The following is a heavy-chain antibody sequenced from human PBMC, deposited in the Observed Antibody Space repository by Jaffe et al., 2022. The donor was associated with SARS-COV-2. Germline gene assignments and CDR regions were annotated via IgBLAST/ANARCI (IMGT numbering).Heavy chain of an antibody. D-gene: IGHD1-26*01. V-gene: IGHV3-30-3*01. J-gene: IGHJ4*02. CDR2: ISYDGSNK. Sequence: QVQLVESGGGVVQPGRSLRLSCAASGFTFSSYAMHWVRQAPGKGLEWVAVISYDGSNKYYADSVKGRFTISRDNSKNTLYLQMNSLRAEDTAVYYCARDQSIVGVTYYFDYWGQGTLVTVSS. CDR1: GFTFSSYA. CDR3: ARDQSIVGVTYYFDY.